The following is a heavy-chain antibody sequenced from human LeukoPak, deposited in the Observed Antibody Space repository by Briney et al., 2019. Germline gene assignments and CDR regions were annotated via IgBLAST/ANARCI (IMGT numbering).Heavy chain of an antibody. D-gene: IGHD2-2*02. CDR3: ARGVPGYCSGTSCYKDYYYMDV. J-gene: IGHJ6*03. CDR1: GFTFSSYE. CDR2: ISSIGSTI. V-gene: IGHV3-48*03. Sequence: GGSLRLSCAASGFTFSSYEMNWVRQAQGKGLEWVSYISSIGSTIYYADSVKGRFTISRDNAKNSLYVQMNSLRAEDTAVYYCARGVPGYCSGTSCYKDYYYMDVWGKGTTVTVSS.